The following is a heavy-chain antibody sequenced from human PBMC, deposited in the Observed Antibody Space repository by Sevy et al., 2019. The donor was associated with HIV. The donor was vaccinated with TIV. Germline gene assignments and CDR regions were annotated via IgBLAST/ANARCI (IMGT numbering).Heavy chain of an antibody. CDR2: ISAYKGNT. D-gene: IGHD3-22*01. CDR3: ARTAVKYYYDSSGYEFDY. J-gene: IGHJ4*02. V-gene: IGHV1-18*01. CDR1: GYTFTSYG. Sequence: ASVKVSCKASGYTFTSYGISWVRQAPGQGLEWMGWISAYKGNTNYAQKLQGRVTMTTDTSTSTAYMELRSLRSDDTAVYYCARTAVKYYYDSSGYEFDYWGQGTLVTVSS.